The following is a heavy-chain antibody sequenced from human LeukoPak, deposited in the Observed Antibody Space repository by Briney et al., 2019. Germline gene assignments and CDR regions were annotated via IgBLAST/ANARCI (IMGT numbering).Heavy chain of an antibody. CDR1: GGSISSGDYY. CDR2: IYYSGST. Sequence: SQTLSLTCTVSGGSISSGDYYWGWIRQPPGKGLEWIGSIYYSGSTYYNPSLKSRVTISVDTSKNLFSLKLSSVTAADTAVYYCARHCGSTSCYAPDYWGQGTLVTVSS. J-gene: IGHJ4*02. V-gene: IGHV4-39*01. D-gene: IGHD2-2*01. CDR3: ARHCGSTSCYAPDY.